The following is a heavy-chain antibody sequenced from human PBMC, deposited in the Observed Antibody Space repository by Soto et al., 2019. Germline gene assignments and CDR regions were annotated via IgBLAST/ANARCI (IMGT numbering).Heavy chain of an antibody. J-gene: IGHJ4*02. CDR3: ARGITIFGVVPG. CDR2: MNPNSGNT. Sequence: QVQLVQSGAEVKKPGASVKVSCKASGYTFTSFDINWVRQYTGQGLEWMGWMNPNSGNTGYAQKFQGRVTMTRNTSISTAYMELSSLRSEYTAVYYCARGITIFGVVPGWGQGTLVTVSS. V-gene: IGHV1-8*01. CDR1: GYTFTSFD. D-gene: IGHD3-3*01.